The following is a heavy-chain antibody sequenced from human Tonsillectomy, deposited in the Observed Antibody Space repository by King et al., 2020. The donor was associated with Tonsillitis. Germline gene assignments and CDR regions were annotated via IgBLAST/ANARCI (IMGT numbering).Heavy chain of an antibody. D-gene: IGHD7-27*01. CDR1: GDSVSSGTYY. V-gene: IGHV4-61*01. CDR2: SSVST. Sequence: QLQESGPGLVKPSETLSLTCTVSGDSVSSGTYYWSWIRQPPGKGLEWIGYSSVSTYYNPSLKSRVTISVDTSKNQFSLKLNSVTAADTAVYYCARDNWGSLDYWGQGTLVTVSS. CDR3: ARDNWGSLDY. J-gene: IGHJ4*02.